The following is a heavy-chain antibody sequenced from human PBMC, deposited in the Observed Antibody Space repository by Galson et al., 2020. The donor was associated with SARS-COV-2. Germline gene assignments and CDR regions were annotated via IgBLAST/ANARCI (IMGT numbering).Heavy chain of an antibody. CDR2: ISGSGGST. Sequence: GGSLRLSCAASGFTFSSYAMSWVRQAPGKGLEWVSAISGSGGSTYYADSVKGRFTISRDNSKNTLYLQMNSLRAEDTAVYYCAKYRSNDYGELQYFQHWGQGTLVTVSS. V-gene: IGHV3-23*01. J-gene: IGHJ1*01. D-gene: IGHD4-17*01. CDR1: GFTFSSYA. CDR3: AKYRSNDYGELQYFQH.